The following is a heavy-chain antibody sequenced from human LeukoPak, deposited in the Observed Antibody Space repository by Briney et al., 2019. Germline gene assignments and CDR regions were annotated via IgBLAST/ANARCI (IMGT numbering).Heavy chain of an antibody. CDR2: INHSGST. V-gene: IGHV4-34*01. Sequence: SETLSLTCAVYGGSFSGYYWSWIRQPPGKGLEWIGEINHSGSTNYNPSLKSRVTISVDTSKNQFSLKLSSVTAADTAMYYCARGLSWFDPWGQGTLVTVSS. CDR1: GGSFSGYY. J-gene: IGHJ5*02. CDR3: ARGLSWFDP.